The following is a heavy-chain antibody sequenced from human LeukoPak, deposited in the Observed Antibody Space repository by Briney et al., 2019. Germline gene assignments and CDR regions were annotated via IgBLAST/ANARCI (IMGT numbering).Heavy chain of an antibody. CDR1: GFIFSNYA. CDR3: AKSRSGGGSCYNY. Sequence: GGSLRLSCAASGFIFSNYAMSWVRHAPGKGLEWVSTISGSDDSTYYADSVRGRFTISRDNSKNTLYLQMNGLRAEDTAVYYCAKSRSGGGSCYNYWGQGTLVTVSS. V-gene: IGHV3-23*01. CDR2: ISGSDDST. J-gene: IGHJ4*02. D-gene: IGHD2-15*01.